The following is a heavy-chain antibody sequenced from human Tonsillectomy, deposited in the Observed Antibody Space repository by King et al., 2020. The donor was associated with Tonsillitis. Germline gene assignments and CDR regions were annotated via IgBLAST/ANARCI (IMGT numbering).Heavy chain of an antibody. D-gene: IGHD4-11*01. Sequence: QLQESGPGLVKPSETLSLTCTVSGGSISSSTYYWGWIRQPPGKGLEWIGSISYSGSTYYNPSLKGRVTISVDTSKSQFSLKLSSVTAADTAVYYCARLTLTIFYFYYLDVWGKGTTVTVSS. CDR3: ARLTLTIFYFYYLDV. CDR1: GGSISSSTYY. V-gene: IGHV4-39*01. J-gene: IGHJ6*03. CDR2: ISYSGST.